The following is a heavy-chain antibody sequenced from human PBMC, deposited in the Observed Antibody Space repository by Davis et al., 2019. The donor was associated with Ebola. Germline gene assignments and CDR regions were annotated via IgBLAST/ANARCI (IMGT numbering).Heavy chain of an antibody. V-gene: IGHV3-7*01. D-gene: IGHD3-10*01. J-gene: IGHJ6*02. Sequence: PGGSLRLSCATSGFIFSGSWMAWVRQAPGKGLEWVANIKEDGSDAFYGDSVKGRFTVSRDNARNSLYLQMNSLRAEDAAVYYCARSGLPYGMDVWGQGTTVTVSS. CDR2: IKEDGSDA. CDR3: ARSGLPYGMDV. CDR1: GFIFSGSW.